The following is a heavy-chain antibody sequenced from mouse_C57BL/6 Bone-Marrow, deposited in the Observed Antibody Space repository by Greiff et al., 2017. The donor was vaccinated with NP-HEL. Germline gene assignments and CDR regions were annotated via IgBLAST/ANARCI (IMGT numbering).Heavy chain of an antibody. Sequence: QVQLQQPGAELVMPGASVKLSCKASGYTFTSYWMHWVKQRPGQGLEWIGEIDPSDSYTNYNQKFKGKSTLTVDKSSSTAYMQLSSLTSEDAAVYYCARSNWWYFDVWGTGTTVTVSS. J-gene: IGHJ1*03. CDR2: IDPSDSYT. D-gene: IGHD4-1*01. CDR3: ARSNWWYFDV. CDR1: GYTFTSYW. V-gene: IGHV1-69*01.